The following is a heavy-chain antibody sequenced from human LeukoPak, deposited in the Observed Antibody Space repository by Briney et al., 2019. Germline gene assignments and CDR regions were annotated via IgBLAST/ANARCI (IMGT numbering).Heavy chain of an antibody. Sequence: PSETLSLTCAVYGGSFSRYYWSWIRQSPGKGLEWIAEINHRGDTNYNPSVKSRVTISVDTSKNQFSLKVTSLTAADTAVYFCARGPTISETGHFDYWGQGTLVTVSS. J-gene: IGHJ4*02. CDR2: INHRGDT. CDR1: GGSFSRYY. D-gene: IGHD1-1*01. V-gene: IGHV4-34*01. CDR3: ARGPTISETGHFDY.